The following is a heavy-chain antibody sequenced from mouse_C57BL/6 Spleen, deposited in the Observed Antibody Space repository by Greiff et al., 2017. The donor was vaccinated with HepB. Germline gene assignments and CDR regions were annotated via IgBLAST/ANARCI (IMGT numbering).Heavy chain of an antibody. J-gene: IGHJ2*01. CDR1: GYTFTSYW. V-gene: IGHV1-61*01. CDR3: ARERGYYYGSSYVLDY. D-gene: IGHD1-1*01. Sequence: QVQLQQSGAELVRPGSSVKLSCKASGYTFTSYWMDWVKQRPGQGLEWIGNIYPSDSETHYNQKFKDKATLTVDKSSSTAYMQLSSLTSEDSAVYYCARERGYYYGSSYVLDYWGQGTTLTVSS. CDR2: IYPSDSET.